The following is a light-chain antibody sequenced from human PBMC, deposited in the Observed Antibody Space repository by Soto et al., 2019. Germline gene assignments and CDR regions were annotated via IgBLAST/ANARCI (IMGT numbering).Light chain of an antibody. V-gene: IGKV3-11*01. CDR3: QQRHMWPIT. J-gene: IGKJ5*01. Sequence: EIVMTQSPATLSVSPWERATLSCRASQSFRGLLAWYQQKPGQAPRLLIYDAYNRATGIPPRFSGSGSGTDFTLTISSLEPEDSAVYYCQQRHMWPITFGQGTRLEIK. CDR2: DAY. CDR1: QSFRGL.